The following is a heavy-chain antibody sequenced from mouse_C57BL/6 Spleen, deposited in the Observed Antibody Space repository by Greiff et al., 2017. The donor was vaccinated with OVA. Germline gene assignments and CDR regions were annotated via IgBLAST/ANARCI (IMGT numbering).Heavy chain of an antibody. CDR3: ARLGYYDYDESYFDY. D-gene: IGHD2-4*01. Sequence: VQLQQPGAELVKPGASVKMSCKASGYTFTSYWITWVKQRPGQGLEWIGDIYPGSGSTNYNEKFKSKATLTVDTSSSTAYMQLNSLTSEDSAVYYCARLGYYDYDESYFDYWGQGTTLTVSS. CDR1: GYTFTSYW. V-gene: IGHV1-55*01. CDR2: IYPGSGST. J-gene: IGHJ2*01.